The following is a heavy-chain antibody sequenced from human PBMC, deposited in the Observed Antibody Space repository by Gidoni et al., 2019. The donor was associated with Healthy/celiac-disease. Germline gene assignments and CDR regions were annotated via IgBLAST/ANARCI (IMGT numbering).Heavy chain of an antibody. CDR1: GFTFSSYS. D-gene: IGHD5-12*01. CDR3: ARVGVSIVATIPYYGMDV. V-gene: IGHV3-48*01. Sequence: EVQLVESGGGLVQPGGSLRLSCAASGFTFSSYSMNWVRQAPGKGLEWVSYISSSSSTIYYADSVKGRFTISRDNAKNSLYLQMNSLRAEDTAVYYCARVGVSIVATIPYYGMDVWGQGTTVTVSS. J-gene: IGHJ6*02. CDR2: ISSSSSTI.